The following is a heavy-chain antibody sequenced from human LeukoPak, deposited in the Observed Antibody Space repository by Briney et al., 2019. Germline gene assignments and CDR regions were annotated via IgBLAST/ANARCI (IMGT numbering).Heavy chain of an antibody. CDR2: INHSGST. V-gene: IGHV4-34*01. CDR1: GGSFSGYY. Sequence: SETLSLTCAVYGGSFSGYYWSWLRQPPGKGLEWIGEINHSGSTNYNPSLKSRVTISVDTSKNQFSLKLSSVTAADTAVYYCAREIAARPVLLGHPYYCYYYYYMDVWGKGTTVTVSS. J-gene: IGHJ6*03. D-gene: IGHD6-6*01. CDR3: AREIAARPVLLGHPYYCYYYYYMDV.